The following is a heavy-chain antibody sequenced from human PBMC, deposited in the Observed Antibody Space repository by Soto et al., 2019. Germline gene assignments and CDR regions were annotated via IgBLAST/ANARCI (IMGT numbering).Heavy chain of an antibody. CDR1: GFTFSSYG. CDR3: AKGNRYDSSGYYYFDY. J-gene: IGHJ4*02. CDR2: ISYDGSNK. D-gene: IGHD3-22*01. V-gene: IGHV3-30*18. Sequence: LRLSCAASGFTFSSYGMHWVRQAPGKGLEWVAVISYDGSNKYYADSVKGRFTISRDNSKNTLYLQMNSLRAEDTAVYYCAKGNRYDSSGYYYFDYWGQGTLVTVSS.